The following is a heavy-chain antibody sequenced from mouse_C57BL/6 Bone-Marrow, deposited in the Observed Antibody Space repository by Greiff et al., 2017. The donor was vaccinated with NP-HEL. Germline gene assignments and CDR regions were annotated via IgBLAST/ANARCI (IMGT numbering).Heavy chain of an antibody. Sequence: VKLQESGAELVRPGASVKLSCKASGYTFTDYYINWVKQRPGQGLEWIARIYPGSGNTYYNEKFKGKATLTAEKSSSTAYMQLSSLTSEDSAVYFCAPSYYAMDYWGQGTSVTVSS. J-gene: IGHJ4*01. CDR2: IYPGSGNT. V-gene: IGHV1-76*01. CDR1: GYTFTDYY. CDR3: APSYYAMDY.